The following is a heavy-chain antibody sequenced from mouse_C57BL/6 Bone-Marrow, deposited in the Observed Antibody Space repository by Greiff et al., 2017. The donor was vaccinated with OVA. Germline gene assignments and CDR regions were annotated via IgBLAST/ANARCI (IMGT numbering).Heavy chain of an antibody. V-gene: IGHV5-6*01. CDR2: ISSGGSYT. D-gene: IGHD2-12*01. J-gene: IGHJ1*03. CDR3: ARHLYSYSDWYFDV. Sequence: EVQVVESGGDLVKPGGSLKLSCAASGFTFSSYGMSWVRQTPDKRLEWVATISSGGSYTYYPDSVKGRFTISRDNAKNTLYLQMSSLKSEDTAMYYCARHLYSYSDWYFDVWGTGTTVTVSS. CDR1: GFTFSSYG.